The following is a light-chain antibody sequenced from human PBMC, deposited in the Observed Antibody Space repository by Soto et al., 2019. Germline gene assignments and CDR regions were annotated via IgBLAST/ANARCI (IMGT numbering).Light chain of an antibody. CDR3: SSYTSSRTLV. V-gene: IGLV2-14*01. J-gene: IGLJ1*01. CDR2: DVS. CDR1: SSDVGGYNY. Sequence: QSVLTQPASVSGSPGQSITISRTGTSSDVGGYNYVSWYQQHPGKAPKLMIYDVSNRPSGVSNRFSGSKSGNTASLTISGLQAEDEADYYCSSYTSSRTLVFGTGTKVTVL.